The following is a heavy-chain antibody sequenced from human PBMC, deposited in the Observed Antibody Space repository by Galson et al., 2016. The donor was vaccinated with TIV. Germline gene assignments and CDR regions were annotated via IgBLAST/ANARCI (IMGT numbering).Heavy chain of an antibody. CDR2: IYPGDSDT. CDR3: ARPERGYSDGYWFDP. CDR1: GYNFPTYW. J-gene: IGHJ5*02. V-gene: IGHV5-51*01. D-gene: IGHD5-18*01. Sequence: QSGAEVKKPGESLKISCKVSGYNFPTYWIAWVRQMPGKGLEWMGMIYPGDSDTRYSPSFQGQFTISAEKSISTAHLQWSSLKASDTAIYYCARPERGYSDGYWFDPWGQGTLVTVSS.